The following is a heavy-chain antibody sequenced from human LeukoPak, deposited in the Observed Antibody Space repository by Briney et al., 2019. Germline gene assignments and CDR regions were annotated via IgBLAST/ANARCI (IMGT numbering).Heavy chain of an antibody. CDR2: ISGSGGST. CDR3: AKGQRQLWSYYFDY. Sequence: PGGSLRLSCADSGFTFSSYAMSWVRQAPGKGLEWVSAISGSGGSTYYADSVKGRFTISRDNSKNTLYLQMNSLRAEDTAVYYCAKGQRQLWSYYFDYWGQGTLVTVSS. J-gene: IGHJ4*02. V-gene: IGHV3-23*01. D-gene: IGHD5-18*01. CDR1: GFTFSSYA.